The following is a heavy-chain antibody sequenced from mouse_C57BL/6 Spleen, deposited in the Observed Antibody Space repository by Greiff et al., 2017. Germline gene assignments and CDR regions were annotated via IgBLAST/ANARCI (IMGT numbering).Heavy chain of an antibody. Sequence: VQLQESGAELVKPGASVKISCKASGYAFSSYWMNWVKQRPGKGLEWIGQIYPGDGDTNYNGKFKGKATLTADKSSSTAYMQLSSLTSEDSAVYFCARPGLRGADFDVWGTGTTVTVSS. CDR1: GYAFSSYW. V-gene: IGHV1-80*01. CDR2: IYPGDGDT. CDR3: ARPGLRGADFDV. D-gene: IGHD1-1*01. J-gene: IGHJ1*03.